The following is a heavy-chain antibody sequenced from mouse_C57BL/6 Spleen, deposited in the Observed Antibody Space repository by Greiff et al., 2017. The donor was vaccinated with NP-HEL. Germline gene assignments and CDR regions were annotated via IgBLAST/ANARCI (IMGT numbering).Heavy chain of an antibody. CDR3: TRHYGSSYEGYFDV. D-gene: IGHD1-1*01. J-gene: IGHJ1*03. CDR2: IRNKANNHAT. V-gene: IGHV6-6*01. Sequence: EVKLVESGGGLVQPGGSMKLSCAASGFTFRDAWMDWVRQSPEKGLEWVAEIRNKANNHATYYAESVKGRFTISRDDYKSSVYLQMNSLSAEDTGIYYCTRHYGSSYEGYFDVWGTGTTVTVSS. CDR1: GFTFRDAW.